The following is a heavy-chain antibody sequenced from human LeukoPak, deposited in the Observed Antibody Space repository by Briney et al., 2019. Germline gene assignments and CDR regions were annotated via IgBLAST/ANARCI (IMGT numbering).Heavy chain of an antibody. CDR2: ISGSGGSA. Sequence: PAGSLRLSCAASGFTFSSYAMSRDRQAPGKGLEWVSAISGSGGSAYYADSVKGRFTISRDNSKNTLYLQMNSLRAEDTAVYYCANLQIAAAVHFDYWGQGTLVTVSS. V-gene: IGHV3-23*01. CDR3: ANLQIAAAVHFDY. J-gene: IGHJ4*02. CDR1: GFTFSSYA. D-gene: IGHD6-13*01.